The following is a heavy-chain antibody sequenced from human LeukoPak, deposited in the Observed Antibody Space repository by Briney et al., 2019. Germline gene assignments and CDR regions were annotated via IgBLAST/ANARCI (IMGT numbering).Heavy chain of an antibody. CDR2: ISSNGGST. V-gene: IGHV3-64*01. D-gene: IGHD6-19*01. J-gene: IGHJ4*02. Sequence: GGSLRLSCAASGFTFSSYAMHWVRQAPGKGLEYVSAISSNGGSTYYANSVKGRFTISRDNSKNTLYLQMGSLRAEDMAVYYWARDSESRGWNEALFDYGGKGPPVPVP. CDR3: ARDSESRGWNEALFDY. CDR1: GFTFSSYA.